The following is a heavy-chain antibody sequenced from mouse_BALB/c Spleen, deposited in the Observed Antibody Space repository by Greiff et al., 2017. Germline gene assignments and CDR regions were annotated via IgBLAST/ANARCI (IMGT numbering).Heavy chain of an antibody. J-gene: IGHJ1*01. V-gene: IGHV1-61*01. Sequence: VQLQQPGAELVRPGASVKLSCKASGYSFTSYWMNWVKQRPGQGLEWIGMIHPSESETRLNQKFKDKATLTVDKSSSTAYMQLSSPTSEDSAVYYCARNYGNPYWYFDVWGAGTTVTVSS. CDR1: GYSFTSYW. CDR2: IHPSESET. CDR3: ARNYGNPYWYFDV. D-gene: IGHD2-1*01.